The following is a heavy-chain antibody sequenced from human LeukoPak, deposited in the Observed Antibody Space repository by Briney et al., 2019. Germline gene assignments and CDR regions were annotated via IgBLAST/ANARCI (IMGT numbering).Heavy chain of an antibody. V-gene: IGHV3-30*02. CDR2: IRYDGSNK. J-gene: IGHJ4*02. D-gene: IGHD2-2*01. Sequence: GGSLRLSCAASGFPFSSYGMHWVRPAPGKGLEWVAFIRYDGSNKYYTDSVKGRFTISRDNSKNTLYLQMNSLRAEDTAVYYCAKTDGGSTSLDYWGQGTLVTVSS. CDR1: GFPFSSYG. CDR3: AKTDGGSTSLDY.